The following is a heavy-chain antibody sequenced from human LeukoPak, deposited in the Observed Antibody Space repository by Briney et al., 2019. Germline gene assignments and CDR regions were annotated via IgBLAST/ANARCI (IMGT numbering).Heavy chain of an antibody. Sequence: GGSLRLSCAASGFAFTNYAMNWVRLAPGKGLEWGSSISDSGGSTYYADSAKGRFTISRDNSKNTLYLQMDSLRAEDTAVYYCARDYADYVGFFFFDHWGQGTLVTVSS. V-gene: IGHV3-23*01. CDR1: GFAFTNYA. D-gene: IGHD4-17*01. CDR2: ISDSGGST. CDR3: ARDYADYVGFFFFDH. J-gene: IGHJ4*02.